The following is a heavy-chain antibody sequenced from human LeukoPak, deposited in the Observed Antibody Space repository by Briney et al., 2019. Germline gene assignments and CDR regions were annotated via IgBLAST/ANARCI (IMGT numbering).Heavy chain of an antibody. V-gene: IGHV4-59*01. CDR1: GGSISSYY. CDR3: ARDGYSSGWWVGFDP. J-gene: IGHJ5*02. CDR2: IYYSGST. Sequence: PSETLSLTCTVSGGSISSYYWSWIRQPPGKGLEWIGYIYYSGSTNYNPSLKSRVTISVDTSKNQFSLKLSSVTAADTAVYYCARDGYSSGWWVGFDPWGQGTLVTVSS. D-gene: IGHD6-19*01.